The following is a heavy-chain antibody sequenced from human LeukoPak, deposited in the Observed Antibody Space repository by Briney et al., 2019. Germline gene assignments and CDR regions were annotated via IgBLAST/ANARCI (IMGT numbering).Heavy chain of an antibody. CDR2: IGGSGGTT. D-gene: IGHD3-3*01. CDR3: AKDGGRDYDFWSWTVDY. V-gene: IGHV3-23*01. Sequence: PGGSLRLSCAASGFTFSSYAMSWVRQAPGKGLEWVSGIGGSGGTTYYADSVKGRFSISRDNSKNTLYLQMNSLRAEDMAVYYCAKDGGRDYDFWSWTVDYWGQGTLVTVSS. CDR1: GFTFSSYA. J-gene: IGHJ4*02.